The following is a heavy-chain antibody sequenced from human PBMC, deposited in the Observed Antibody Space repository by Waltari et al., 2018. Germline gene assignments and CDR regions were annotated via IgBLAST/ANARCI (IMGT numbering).Heavy chain of an antibody. D-gene: IGHD2-21*02. V-gene: IGHV3-30*02. CDR1: GFNLSHYG. CDR3: AAKGTEFSFDY. Sequence: QVQLVESGGGVVQPGGSLRPSCAAPGFNLSHYGMHWVRQAPGKGLEWVAFIEYDGRINYNGDSVKGRFTISRDNSKNTLYLQMNSLRPEDTAVYFCAAKGTEFSFDYWGQGTLVTVSS. J-gene: IGHJ4*02. CDR2: IEYDGRIN.